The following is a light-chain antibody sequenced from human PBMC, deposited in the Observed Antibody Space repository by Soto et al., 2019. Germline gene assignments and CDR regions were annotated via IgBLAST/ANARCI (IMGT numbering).Light chain of an antibody. CDR1: QDISRY. CDR2: DVS. Sequence: DIQMTQSPSTLSASVGDRVTISCQASQDISRYLNWYQHKPGRAPQLLINDVSTLETGVPSRFSATGSGTEFTLTINGLQPEDLATYYCQQYDNLPLIFGQGTRLEIK. CDR3: QQYDNLPLI. J-gene: IGKJ5*01. V-gene: IGKV1-33*01.